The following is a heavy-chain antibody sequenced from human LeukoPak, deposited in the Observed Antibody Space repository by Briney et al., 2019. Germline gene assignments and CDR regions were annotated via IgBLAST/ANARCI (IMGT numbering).Heavy chain of an antibody. D-gene: IGHD4-23*01. Sequence: GGSLRLSCAASGFTFSAYDMNWVRQAPGKGLEWVSAISGSGGSTYYADSVKGRFTISRDNSKNTLYLQMNSLRAEDTAVYYCAKDRTTVVTPNAFDIWGQGTMVTVSS. V-gene: IGHV3-23*01. CDR3: AKDRTTVVTPNAFDI. CDR1: GFTFSAYD. CDR2: ISGSGGST. J-gene: IGHJ3*02.